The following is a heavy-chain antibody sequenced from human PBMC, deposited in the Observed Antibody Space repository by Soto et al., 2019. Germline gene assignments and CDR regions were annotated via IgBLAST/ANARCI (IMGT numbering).Heavy chain of an antibody. J-gene: IGHJ6*02. CDR1: GYSFTNYW. D-gene: IGHD6-13*01. CDR3: ARTSAAGKYYYGMDV. V-gene: IGHV5-51*01. Sequence: GESLKISCKGSGYSFTNYWIGWVRQMPGKGLEWMGIIYPGDSDTRYSPSFQGQVTISADKSISTAYLQWSSLKASDTAMYHWARTSAAGKYYYGMDVCGQGTTVTVSS. CDR2: IYPGDSDT.